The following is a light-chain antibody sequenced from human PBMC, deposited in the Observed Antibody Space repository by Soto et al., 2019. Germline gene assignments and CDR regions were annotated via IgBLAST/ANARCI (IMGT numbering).Light chain of an antibody. V-gene: IGKV3-11*01. CDR2: DAS. Sequence: EIVLTRSPGTLSLSPGERATLSCGASQSVKTFLVWYQQRPGQAPRLLIYDASNRATGIPARFSGSGSGTDFTLTISSLEPEDFGVYYCQQRSNWPPVTFGGGTKVDIK. CDR1: QSVKTF. J-gene: IGKJ4*01. CDR3: QQRSNWPPVT.